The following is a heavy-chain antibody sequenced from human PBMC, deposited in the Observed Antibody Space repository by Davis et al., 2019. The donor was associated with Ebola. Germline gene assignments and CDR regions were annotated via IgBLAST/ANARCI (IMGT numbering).Heavy chain of an antibody. CDR2: INHSGST. V-gene: IGHV4-34*01. CDR1: GASFSGYY. D-gene: IGHD6-13*01. J-gene: IGHJ6*02. CDR3: ARGGYSSSWYAPPNYYYYGMDV. Sequence: MPSKPLSPPCALHGASFSGYYWSWIPQPPGKGLDWIGEINHSGSTNYNPSLKSRVTTSVDTSTNQCSLKLSSVTAADTAVYYRARGGYSSSWYAPPNYYYYGMDVWGQGTMVTVSS.